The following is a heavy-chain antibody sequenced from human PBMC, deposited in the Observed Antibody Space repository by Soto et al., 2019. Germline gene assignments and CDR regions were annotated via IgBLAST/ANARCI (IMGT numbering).Heavy chain of an antibody. D-gene: IGHD6-19*01. CDR1: GGSISSSNW. Sequence: SETLSLTCAVSGGSISSSNWWSWVRQPPGKGLEWIGEIYHSGSTNYNPSLKSRVTISVDKSKNQFSLKLSSVTAADTAVYYCARVKGLVAVAGPPYYFDYWGQGTLVTVSS. CDR3: ARVKGLVAVAGPPYYFDY. CDR2: IYHSGST. J-gene: IGHJ4*02. V-gene: IGHV4-4*02.